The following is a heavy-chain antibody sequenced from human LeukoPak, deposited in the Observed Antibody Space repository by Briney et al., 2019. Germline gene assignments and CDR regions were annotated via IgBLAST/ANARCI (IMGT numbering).Heavy chain of an antibody. V-gene: IGHV3-21*01. D-gene: IGHD3-22*01. CDR3: ARVANYYDSSAYFYMDV. J-gene: IGHJ6*03. Sequence: GASLRLSCAASGITVSSNYMSWVRQAPGEWLEWVSSISSSSDYIYYADSLKGRFTISRDNAKNSLYLQMDSLRVEDTAVYYCARVANYYDSSAYFYMDVWGRGTTVTVSS. CDR2: ISSSSDYI. CDR1: GITVSSNY.